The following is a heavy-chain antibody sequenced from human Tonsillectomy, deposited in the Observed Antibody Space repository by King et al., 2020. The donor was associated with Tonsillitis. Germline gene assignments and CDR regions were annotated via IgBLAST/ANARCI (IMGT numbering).Heavy chain of an antibody. CDR1: GYSFTGQY. Sequence: QLVQSGAEVKKPGASVKVSCKASGYSFTGQYMHWVRQAPGQGLEWMGWFNPNSGGTNYAQKFQGRVTMTRDTSLSTAYMELSRLRSDDTAVYYCARGSPFYGSSGYFFYFDYWGQGTLVTVSS. J-gene: IGHJ4*02. CDR2: FNPNSGGT. D-gene: IGHD3-22*01. V-gene: IGHV1-2*02. CDR3: ARGSPFYGSSGYFFYFDY.